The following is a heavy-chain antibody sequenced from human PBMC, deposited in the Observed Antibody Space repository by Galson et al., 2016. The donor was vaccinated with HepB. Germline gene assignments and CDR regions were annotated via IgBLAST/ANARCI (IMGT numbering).Heavy chain of an antibody. D-gene: IGHD2-21*01. CDR1: GFTFIDHY. V-gene: IGHV3-72*01. J-gene: IGHJ4*02. CDR3: SDLGDFDY. Sequence: SLRLSCAASGFTFIDHYIEWVRQAPGKGLEWPGMIRNDVEGYSTEYAASVKGRFTISRDDSKNLVYLQMNSLKTDDTAVYYCSDLGDFDYWGQGTLVTVSS. CDR2: IRNDVEGYST.